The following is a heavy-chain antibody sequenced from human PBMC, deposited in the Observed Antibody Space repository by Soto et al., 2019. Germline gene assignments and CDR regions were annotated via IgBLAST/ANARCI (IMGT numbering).Heavy chain of an antibody. Sequence: SETLSLTCSVSGASISSYYWSWIRQSPGKGLEWIGYISSIGSTTYNPSLESRVTMSVDRSKNQFSLRLYSVTAADSAVYYCVTRGNYFDYWGQGALVTVS. V-gene: IGHV4-59*01. J-gene: IGHJ4*02. CDR1: GASISSYY. CDR2: ISSIGST. CDR3: VTRGNYFDY.